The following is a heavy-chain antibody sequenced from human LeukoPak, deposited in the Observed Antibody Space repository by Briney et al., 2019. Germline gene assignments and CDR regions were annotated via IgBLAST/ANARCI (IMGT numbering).Heavy chain of an antibody. V-gene: IGHV3-30*18. CDR3: AKDLENYFDY. CDR1: GFTFSSYG. CDR2: ISYDGSNK. D-gene: IGHD5-24*01. J-gene: IGHJ4*02. Sequence: GRSLRLSCAASGFTFSSYGMHWVRQAPGKGLVWGAVISYDGSNKYYADSVKVRFTIARDNSTDTMYLQMNSRRAEDTAVYYGAKDLENYFDYWGQGTLVTVSS.